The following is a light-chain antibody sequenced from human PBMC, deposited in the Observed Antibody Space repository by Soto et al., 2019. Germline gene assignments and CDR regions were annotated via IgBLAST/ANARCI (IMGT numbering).Light chain of an antibody. V-gene: IGKV3-20*01. Sequence: IVSTQSPGTLSLSPGERATLSCRSSQSLSRNYIAWYQHRPGQAPRLLIYGASSRATGIPDRFSGIGSGAVFTLTIAGLEPEDFAVYYCQQYDTSPPITFGQGTRLEI. CDR2: GAS. J-gene: IGKJ5*01. CDR1: QSLSRNY. CDR3: QQYDTSPPIT.